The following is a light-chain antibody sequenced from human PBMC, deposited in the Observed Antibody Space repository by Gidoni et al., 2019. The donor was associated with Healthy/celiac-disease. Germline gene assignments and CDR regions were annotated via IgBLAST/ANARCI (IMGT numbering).Light chain of an antibody. CDR2: DVS. V-gene: IGLV2-14*01. CDR3: SSYTSSSTLV. CDR1: SSDVCGYNY. J-gene: IGLJ1*01. Sequence: QSALTQPASVSGSPGTAITISCTGTSSDVCGYNYVSWYQQHPDKAPQLMIYDVSNRPSGVSNRFSGSKSGNTASLTISGLQAEDEADYYCSSYTSSSTLVFGTGTKVTVL.